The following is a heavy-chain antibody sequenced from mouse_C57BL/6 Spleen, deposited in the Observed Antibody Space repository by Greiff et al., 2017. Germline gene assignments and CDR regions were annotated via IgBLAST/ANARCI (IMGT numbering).Heavy chain of an antibody. CDR2: ISSGSSTI. V-gene: IGHV5-17*01. CDR1: GFTFSDYG. CDR3: AILYYYGSGGDYAMDY. J-gene: IGHJ4*01. Sequence: EVHLVESGGGLVKPGGSLKLSCAASGFTFSDYGMHWVRQAPEKGLEWVAYISSGSSTIYYADTVKGRFTISRDNAKNTLFLQMTSLRSEDTAMYYCAILYYYGSGGDYAMDYWGQGTSVTVSS. D-gene: IGHD1-1*01.